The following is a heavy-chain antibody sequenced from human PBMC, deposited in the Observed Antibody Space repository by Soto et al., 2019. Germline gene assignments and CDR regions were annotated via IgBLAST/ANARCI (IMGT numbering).Heavy chain of an antibody. Sequence: QVQLQESGPGLVKPSQTLSLTCTVSGGSITSDGYYWSWIRQHPGTGLEWIGYIYYSGSTHYNPSLKSRVTISLDTSKNQFSLKLSSVTAADTALYYCARGPYCGGDCYGFDPWGQGTLVTVSS. J-gene: IGHJ5*02. V-gene: IGHV4-31*03. CDR1: GGSITSDGYY. CDR2: IYYSGST. D-gene: IGHD2-21*02. CDR3: ARGPYCGGDCYGFDP.